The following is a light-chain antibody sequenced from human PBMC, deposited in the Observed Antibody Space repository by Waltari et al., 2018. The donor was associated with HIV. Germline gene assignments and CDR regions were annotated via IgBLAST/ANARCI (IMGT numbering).Light chain of an antibody. V-gene: IGKV1-27*01. CDR3: QKYDTAPIT. J-gene: IGKJ5*01. Sequence: DIQVTQSPSSLSASVGDRVTITCRASQAIDNHLAWYQQKPGNVPKVLIYGASTLQSGVPSRFSGSGSGTDFTLTISNSQPEDIATYYCQKYDTAPITFGQGTRLEIK. CDR2: GAS. CDR1: QAIDNH.